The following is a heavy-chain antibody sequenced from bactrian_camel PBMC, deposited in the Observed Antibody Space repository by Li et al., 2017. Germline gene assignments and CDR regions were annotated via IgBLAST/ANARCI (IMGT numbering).Heavy chain of an antibody. V-gene: IGHV3-3*01. CDR2: IRRSGGET. CDR3: AGSWDVSAKWALESMTRPDFGY. D-gene: IGHD2*01. Sequence: VQLVESGGGSVQTGGSLRLSCVVSGHSRGSNCLGWYRLPPGRAPAEREGIAAIRRSGGETWYAGSAKGRFTIIMNNAQNTVWLQMNSLLPEDTAVYYCAGSWDVSAKWALESMTRPDFGYWGQGTQVTVS. CDR1: GHSRGSNC. J-gene: IGHJ6*01.